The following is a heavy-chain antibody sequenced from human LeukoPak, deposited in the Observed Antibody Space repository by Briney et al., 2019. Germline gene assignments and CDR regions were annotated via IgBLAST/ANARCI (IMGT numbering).Heavy chain of an antibody. CDR2: IYYSGST. CDR3: ARSLGVATIYPLDY. CDR1: GGSISSSSYY. J-gene: IGHJ4*02. V-gene: IGHV4-39*01. Sequence: PSETLSLTCISGGSISSSSYYWGWIRQPPGKGLEWIGSIYYSGSTYYNPSLKSRVTISVDTSKNQFSLKLTSVTAADTAVYYCARSLGVATIYPLDYWGQGTLVTVSS. D-gene: IGHD5-12*01.